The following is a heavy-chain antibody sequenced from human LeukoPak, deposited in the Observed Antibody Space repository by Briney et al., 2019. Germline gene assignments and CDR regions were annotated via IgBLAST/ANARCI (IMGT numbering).Heavy chain of an antibody. J-gene: IGHJ4*02. Sequence: PGGSLRLSCAASGFTFSTYGMHWVRQAPGKGLEWVAVIWYDGSNEYYADSVKGRFTISRDNSKNTLYLQMNSLRADDTAVYYCAKGMTMVGGDYFDYWGQGTLVTVSS. CDR2: IWYDGSNE. CDR3: AKGMTMVGGDYFDY. CDR1: GFTFSTYG. D-gene: IGHD4/OR15-4a*01. V-gene: IGHV3-33*06.